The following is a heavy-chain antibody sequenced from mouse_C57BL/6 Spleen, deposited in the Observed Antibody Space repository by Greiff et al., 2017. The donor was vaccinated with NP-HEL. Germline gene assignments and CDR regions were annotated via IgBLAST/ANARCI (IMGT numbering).Heavy chain of an antibody. CDR3: ARGGLPLGSSYWYFDV. Sequence: QVQLKQPGAELVKPGASVKLSCKASGYTFTSYWMHWVKQRPGQGLEWIGMIHPNSGSTNYNEKFKSKATLTVDKSSSTAYMQLSSLTSEDSAVYYCARGGLPLGSSYWYFDVWGTGTTVTVSS. D-gene: IGHD1-1*01. J-gene: IGHJ1*03. V-gene: IGHV1-64*01. CDR2: IHPNSGST. CDR1: GYTFTSYW.